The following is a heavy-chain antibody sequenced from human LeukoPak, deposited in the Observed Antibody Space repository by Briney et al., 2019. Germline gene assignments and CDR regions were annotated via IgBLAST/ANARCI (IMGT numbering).Heavy chain of an antibody. CDR3: AKDRTLGASYWYFDL. CDR1: GVTLSSYA. CDR2: ISSSGSGGNT. V-gene: IGHV3-23*01. Sequence: GGSLRLSCAASGVTLSSYAMSWARQAPGKGLEWVSGISSSGSGGNTYYADSVKRRFTISRDSSKNTLFLHMNTLRAGDTAIYYCAKDRTLGASYWYFDLWGRGTLVTVSS. D-gene: IGHD1-26*01. J-gene: IGHJ2*01.